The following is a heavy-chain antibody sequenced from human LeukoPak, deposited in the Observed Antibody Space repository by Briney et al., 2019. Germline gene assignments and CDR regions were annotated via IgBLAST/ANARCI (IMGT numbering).Heavy chain of an antibody. CDR1: GGSLSNYY. V-gene: IGHV4-59*08. CDR3: ARQFEF. J-gene: IGHJ4*02. Sequence: SETLSLTCTVFGGSLSNYYWVWVRQPPGKGLEWIGLIYSSGSIEYNPSLKSRLTISLDTSKNQISLKLTSVTAADTAIYYCARQFEFWGQGTLVTVSS. CDR2: IYSSGSI.